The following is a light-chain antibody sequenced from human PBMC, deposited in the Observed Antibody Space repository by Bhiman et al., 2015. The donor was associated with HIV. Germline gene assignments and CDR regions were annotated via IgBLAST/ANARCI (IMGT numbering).Light chain of an antibody. J-gene: IGLJ3*02. Sequence: GPGKSASITCGGNNIESKSVHWYQKRPGQAPVLVIKYSSDRPSGIPERFSGSNSGNTATLIINRVEAGDEADYYCQVWDSSSDLYWVFGGGTKLTVL. CDR1: NIESKS. CDR2: YSS. CDR3: QVWDSSSDLYWV. V-gene: IGLV3-21*04.